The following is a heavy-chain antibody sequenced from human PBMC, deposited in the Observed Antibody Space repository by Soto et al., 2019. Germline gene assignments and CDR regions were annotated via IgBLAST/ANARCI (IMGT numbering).Heavy chain of an antibody. J-gene: IGHJ3*01. Sequence: SPTLSLTCAISGDSVSSNSAAWNWIRQSPSRGLEWLGRTYYRSKWYNDYAESVKSRITINPDTSKNQFSLQLKSVTPEDTAVFYCARGGPGDRGSAFGVWGQGTMVTVSS. CDR1: GDSVSSNSAA. CDR3: ARGGPGDRGSAFGV. V-gene: IGHV6-1*01. D-gene: IGHD7-27*01. CDR2: TYYRSKWYN.